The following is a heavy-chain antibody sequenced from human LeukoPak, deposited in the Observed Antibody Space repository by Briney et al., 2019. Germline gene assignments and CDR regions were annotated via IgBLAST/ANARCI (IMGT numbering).Heavy chain of an antibody. D-gene: IGHD1-26*01. Sequence: ASVKVSCKASGYTSTSYGISWVRQAPGQGLEWMGWISAYNGNTNYAQKLQGRVTMTTDTSTSTAYMELRSLRSDDTAVYYCARSGYSGSYYRLAYFDYWGQGTLVTVSS. CDR1: GYTSTSYG. CDR2: ISAYNGNT. CDR3: ARSGYSGSYYRLAYFDY. J-gene: IGHJ4*02. V-gene: IGHV1-18*01.